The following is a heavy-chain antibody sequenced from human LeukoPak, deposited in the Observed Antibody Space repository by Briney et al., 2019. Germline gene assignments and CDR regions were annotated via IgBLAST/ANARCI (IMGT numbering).Heavy chain of an antibody. V-gene: IGHV1-46*01. Sequence: ASVKVSCKASGYTFTSYFMHWVRRAPGQGLEWMGVINPSGGNRNYAQKFQGRVTMTRETSTSTVYMELSSMRSEDTAVYYCARDPVSYDFWSGYYDYWGQGTLVTVSS. CDR3: ARDPVSYDFWSGYYDY. J-gene: IGHJ4*02. CDR1: GYTFTSYF. D-gene: IGHD3-3*01. CDR2: INPSGGNR.